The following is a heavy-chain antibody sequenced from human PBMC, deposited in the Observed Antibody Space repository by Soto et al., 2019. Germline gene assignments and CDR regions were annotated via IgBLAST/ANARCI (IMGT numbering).Heavy chain of an antibody. Sequence: LSLTCTVSGGSISSGGYYWSWIRQHPGKGLEWIGYIYYSGSTYYNPSLKSRVTISVDTSKNQFSLKLSSVTAADTAVYYCARDLRRGYSYGFYYYYGMDVWGQGTTVTVSS. V-gene: IGHV4-31*03. CDR2: IYYSGST. CDR1: GGSISSGGYY. D-gene: IGHD5-18*01. CDR3: ARDLRRGYSYGFYYYYGMDV. J-gene: IGHJ6*02.